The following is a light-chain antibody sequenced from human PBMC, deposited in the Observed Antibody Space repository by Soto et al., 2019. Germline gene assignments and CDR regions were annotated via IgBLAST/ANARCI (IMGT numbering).Light chain of an antibody. CDR1: KSLVYSDGNTH. Sequence: DVVLTQSPLSLPVNFGQPASISCSSSKSLVYSDGNTHLSWFHQRPGQSPRRLIYRVSSRESGVPARVSGGGSGTDFTLEMSRVEAEDVGIYFCTQGTRWPRTFGQGTKVEVK. CDR3: TQGTRWPRT. J-gene: IGKJ1*01. CDR2: RVS. V-gene: IGKV2-30*01.